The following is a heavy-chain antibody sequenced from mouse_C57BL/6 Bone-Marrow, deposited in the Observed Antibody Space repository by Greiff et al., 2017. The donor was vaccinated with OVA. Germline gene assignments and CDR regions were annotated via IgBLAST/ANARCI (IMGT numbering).Heavy chain of an antibody. J-gene: IGHJ4*01. V-gene: IGHV14-4*01. CDR3: TTCPYYYGSSYAMDY. CDR2: IDPENGDT. CDR1: GFNIKDDY. Sequence: EVQLQQSGAELVRPGASVKLSCTASGFNIKDDYMHWVKQRPEQGLEWIGWIDPENGDTEYASKFQGKATITADTSSNTAYLQLSSLTSEDTAVYYCTTCPYYYGSSYAMDYWGKGTSVTVSS. D-gene: IGHD1-1*01.